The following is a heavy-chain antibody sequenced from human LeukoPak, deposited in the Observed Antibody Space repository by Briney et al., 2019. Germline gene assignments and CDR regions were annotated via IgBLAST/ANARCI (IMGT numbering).Heavy chain of an antibody. CDR3: ARVWQDYSGVDY. D-gene: IGHD2-21*01. J-gene: IGHJ4*02. Sequence: GGSRSPSVAAPGFTFRGYKINWFGRPPGKGREWISYISTTGTTMYYADSVKGRFAISRDNAKSSLYLQMNSLRDEDTAVYYCARVWQDYSGVDYWGQGTLVTVSS. CDR1: GFTFRGYK. CDR2: ISTTGTTM. V-gene: IGHV3-48*02.